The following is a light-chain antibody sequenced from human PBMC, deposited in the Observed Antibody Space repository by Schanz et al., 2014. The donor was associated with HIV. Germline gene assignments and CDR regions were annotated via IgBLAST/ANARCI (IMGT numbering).Light chain of an antibody. CDR2: ATS. Sequence: EIVLTQSPATLSLSPGERATLSCGASQRLSSSYLAWYQQKRDQPPRLVIYATSTRAAGIPDRFSGTGSGTDFTLTISRLEPEDFAVYYCQQYGSSWTFGQGTKVEIK. CDR1: QRLSSSY. CDR3: QQYGSSWT. J-gene: IGKJ1*01. V-gene: IGKV3-20*01.